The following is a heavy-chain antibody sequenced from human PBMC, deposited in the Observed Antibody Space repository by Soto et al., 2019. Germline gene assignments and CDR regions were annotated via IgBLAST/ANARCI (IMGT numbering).Heavy chain of an antibody. CDR1: GYDFTAYD. Sequence: RASVKVSCKASGYDFTAYDIKWVRQASGQGLEWMGWMNPINGATGSARRFQGRVSMTRNTATGTAYLELTSLRSDDSAVYYCGRDPSPRAPAGGTPYYYAMDVWGQGTTVTVSS. CDR3: GRDPSPRAPAGGTPYYYAMDV. D-gene: IGHD6-13*01. V-gene: IGHV1-8*02. CDR2: MNPINGAT. J-gene: IGHJ6*02.